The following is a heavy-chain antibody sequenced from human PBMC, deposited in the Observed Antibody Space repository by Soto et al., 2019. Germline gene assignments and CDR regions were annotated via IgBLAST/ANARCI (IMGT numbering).Heavy chain of an antibody. Sequence: GGSLRLSCAASGFTFSDYYMSWIRQAPGKGLEWVSYISSSGSTIYYADSVKGRFTISRDNAKNSLYLQMNSLRAEDTAVYYCARNVRDDYIWGSYRSGAFDIWGQGTMVTVSS. V-gene: IGHV3-11*01. CDR3: ARNVRDDYIWGSYRSGAFDI. CDR2: ISSSGSTI. D-gene: IGHD3-16*02. J-gene: IGHJ3*02. CDR1: GFTFSDYY.